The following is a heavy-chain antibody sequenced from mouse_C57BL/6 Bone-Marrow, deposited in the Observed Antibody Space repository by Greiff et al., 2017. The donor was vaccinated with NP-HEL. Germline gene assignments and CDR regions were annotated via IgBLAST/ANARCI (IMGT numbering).Heavy chain of an antibody. D-gene: IGHD1-1*01. CDR1: GYAFTNYL. CDR3: ARSIITTVVATKAWFAY. CDR2: INPGSGGT. J-gene: IGHJ3*01. V-gene: IGHV1-54*01. Sequence: VQLQQSGAELVRPGTSVKVSCKASGYAFTNYLIEWVKQRPGQGLEWIGVINPGSGGTNYNEKFKGKATLTADKSSSTAYMQLSSLTSEDSAVYFCARSIITTVVATKAWFAYWGQGTLVTVSA.